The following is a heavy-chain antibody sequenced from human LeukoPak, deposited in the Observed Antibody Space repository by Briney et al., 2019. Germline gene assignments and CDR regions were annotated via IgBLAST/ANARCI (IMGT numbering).Heavy chain of an antibody. V-gene: IGHV3-48*03. CDR3: ARVELLWFGELLGVNDY. Sequence: PGGSLRLSCAASGFTFSSYEMNWVRQAPGKGLEWVSYISSSGSTIYYADSVKGRFTISRDNAKNSLYLQMNSLRAEDTAVYYCARVELLWFGELLGVNDYWGQGTLATVSS. J-gene: IGHJ4*02. D-gene: IGHD3-10*01. CDR2: ISSSGSTI. CDR1: GFTFSSYE.